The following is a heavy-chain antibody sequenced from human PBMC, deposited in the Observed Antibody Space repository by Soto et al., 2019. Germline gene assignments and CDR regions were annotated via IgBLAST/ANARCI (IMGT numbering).Heavy chain of an antibody. V-gene: IGHV3-66*01. CDR1: GFTVSSNY. CDR3: AREVRVRGFAFDI. D-gene: IGHD3-3*01. Sequence: EVQLVESGGGLVQPGGSLRLSCAVSGFTVSSNYMNWVRQAPGKGLEWVSFIYSGGNTYYADSVKGRFTISRDNSKNMVDLEMKSRRVEDTAVYYCAREVRVRGFAFDIWGQGTMVTVSS. CDR2: IYSGGNT. J-gene: IGHJ3*02.